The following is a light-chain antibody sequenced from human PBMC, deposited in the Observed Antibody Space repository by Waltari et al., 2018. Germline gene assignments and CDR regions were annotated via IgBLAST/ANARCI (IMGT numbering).Light chain of an antibody. J-gene: IGKJ2*01. CDR2: DAS. CDR1: QGVGTY. Sequence: ILLTQSLATLSMSPGETAPLCCRTSQGVGTYLAWYQQKPGQAPSLLIYDASNRATGIPARFRGSRSGTDFTLTISSLEAEDFAIYYCQQRSNWTPLTFGQGARLEIK. V-gene: IGKV3-11*01. CDR3: QQRSNWTPLT.